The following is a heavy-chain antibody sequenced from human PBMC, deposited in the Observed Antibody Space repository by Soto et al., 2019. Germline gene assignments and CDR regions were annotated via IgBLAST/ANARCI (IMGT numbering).Heavy chain of an antibody. V-gene: IGHV4-39*01. CDR3: ATLSMIVVVHDAFDI. D-gene: IGHD3-22*01. Sequence: SETLSLTCTVSGGSISSSSYYWGWIRQPPGKGLEWIGSIYYSGSTYYNPSLKSRVTISVDTSKSQFSLKLSSVTAADTAVYYCATLSMIVVVHDAFDIWGQGTMVTVSS. J-gene: IGHJ3*02. CDR1: GGSISSSSYY. CDR2: IYYSGST.